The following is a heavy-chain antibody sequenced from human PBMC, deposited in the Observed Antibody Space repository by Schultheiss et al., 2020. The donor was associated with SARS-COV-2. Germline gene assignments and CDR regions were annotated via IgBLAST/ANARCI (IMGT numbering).Heavy chain of an antibody. J-gene: IGHJ6*02. Sequence: SETLSLTCAVYGGSFSGYYWSWIRQPPGKGLEWIGYIYYSGSTNYNPSLKSRVTISVDTSKNQFSLKLSSVTAADTAVYYCAKDRYQLLWPDNYGMDVWGQGTTVTVSS. CDR2: IYYSGST. CDR1: GGSFSGYY. CDR3: AKDRYQLLWPDNYGMDV. V-gene: IGHV4-34*01. D-gene: IGHD2-2*01.